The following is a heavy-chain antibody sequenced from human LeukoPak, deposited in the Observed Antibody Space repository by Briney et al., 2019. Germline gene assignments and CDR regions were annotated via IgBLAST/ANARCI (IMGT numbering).Heavy chain of an antibody. V-gene: IGHV1-18*01. CDR1: GGTFSSYP. D-gene: IGHD6-19*01. Sequence: ASVKVSCKVSGGTFSSYPISWVRQAPGQGLEWMGWISAYNGNTNYAQKLQGRVTMTTDTSTSTAYMELRSLRSDDTAVYYCARRGVAGYWYFDLWGRGTLVTVSS. J-gene: IGHJ2*01. CDR3: ARRGVAGYWYFDL. CDR2: ISAYNGNT.